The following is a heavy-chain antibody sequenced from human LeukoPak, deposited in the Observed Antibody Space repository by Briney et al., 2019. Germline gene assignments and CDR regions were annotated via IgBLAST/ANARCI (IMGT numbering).Heavy chain of an antibody. D-gene: IGHD1-26*01. CDR2: ISGGGGNT. CDR1: GFIFSTYR. CDR3: GKNRYSGSLSPFDI. Sequence: PGGSLRLSCAASGFIFSTYRMSWVRQAPGKGLEWVSAISGGGGNTYYADSVKGRFTISRDNSKNTLYLQMNSLRAEDTAVYYCGKNRYSGSLSPFDIWGQGTMVTVSS. V-gene: IGHV3-23*01. J-gene: IGHJ3*02.